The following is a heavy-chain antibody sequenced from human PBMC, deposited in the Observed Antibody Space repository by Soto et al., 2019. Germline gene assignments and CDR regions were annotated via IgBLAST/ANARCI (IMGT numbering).Heavy chain of an antibody. V-gene: IGHV1-69*02. CDR3: ASIHPYDYVDY. CDR2: ILPILGIP. J-gene: IGHJ4*02. CDR1: GGTYSSYM. D-gene: IGHD3-16*01. Sequence: QVQLVQSGAEVKKPGSSVKVSCKASGGTYSSYMISWVRQAPGQGLGWMGRILPILGIPNYAQKFQGRVTITADKSTSTAYMELSSLRSEDTAVYYCASIHPYDYVDYWGQVTLVNVSS.